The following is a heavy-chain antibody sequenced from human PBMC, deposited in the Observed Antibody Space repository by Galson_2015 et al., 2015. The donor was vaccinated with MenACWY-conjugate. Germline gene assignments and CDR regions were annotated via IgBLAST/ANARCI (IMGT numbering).Heavy chain of an antibody. D-gene: IGHD3-10*01. CDR3: ARDISMVRGIMGL. CDR1: YY. J-gene: IGHJ4*02. Sequence: YYWNWIRQSPTKGLEWIGYVYYSGSTNYNSSLKSRVTISVDTSKNQFSLKLTSVTAADTAVYYCARDISMVRGIMGLWGQGTLVTVSS. V-gene: IGHV4-59*01. CDR2: VYYSGST.